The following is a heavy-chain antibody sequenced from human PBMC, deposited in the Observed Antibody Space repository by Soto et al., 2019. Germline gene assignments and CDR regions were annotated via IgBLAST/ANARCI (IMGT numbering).Heavy chain of an antibody. CDR2: ISSSSSYI. Sequence: EVQLVESGGGLVKPGGSLRLSCAASGFTFSSYSMNWVRQAPGKGLEWVSSISSSSSYIYYADSVKGRFTISRDNAKNSLYLQMNSLRAEDTAVYYCARLGPRVGATTFDYWGQGTLVTVSS. J-gene: IGHJ4*02. V-gene: IGHV3-21*01. CDR3: ARLGPRVGATTFDY. D-gene: IGHD1-26*01. CDR1: GFTFSSYS.